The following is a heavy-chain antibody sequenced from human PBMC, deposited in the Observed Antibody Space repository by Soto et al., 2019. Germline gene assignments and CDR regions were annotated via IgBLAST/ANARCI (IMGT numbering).Heavy chain of an antibody. Sequence: QVQLQESGPGLVKPSQTLSLTCTVSGGSISSGGYYWSWIRQHPGKGLEWIGYIYYSGSTYCNPSLKSRVTISVDTSKNQFSLKLSSVTAADTAVYYCARDKTGKGDGFEFDYWGQGTLVTVSS. V-gene: IGHV4-31*03. CDR2: IYYSGST. J-gene: IGHJ4*02. CDR3: ARDKTGKGDGFEFDY. D-gene: IGHD3-16*01. CDR1: GGSISSGGYY.